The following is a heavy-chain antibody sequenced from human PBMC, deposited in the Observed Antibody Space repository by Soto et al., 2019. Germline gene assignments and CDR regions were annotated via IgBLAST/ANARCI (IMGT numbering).Heavy chain of an antibody. D-gene: IGHD3-16*02. J-gene: IGHJ3*02. CDR2: ISGSGGST. V-gene: IGHV3-23*01. Sequence: GGSLRLSCAASGFTFSSYAMSWVRQAPGKGLEWVSAISGSGGSTYYADSVRGRFTISRDNSKNTLYLQMNSLRAEDTAVYYCAKAKPRYYDYVWGSYRSGDAFDIWGQGTMVTVSS. CDR3: AKAKPRYYDYVWGSYRSGDAFDI. CDR1: GFTFSSYA.